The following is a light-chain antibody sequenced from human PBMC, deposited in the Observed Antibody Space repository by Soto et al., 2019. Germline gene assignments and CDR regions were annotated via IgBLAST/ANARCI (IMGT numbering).Light chain of an antibody. CDR3: QQYDIAPWT. J-gene: IGKJ1*01. V-gene: IGKV3-20*01. CDR1: QSLISNY. Sequence: EVVLTQSPGTLSLSPGDRAPLSCRASQSLISNYLAWYQQKPGKAPSLLIYAASSRATGIQDRFSGSGSGKDFTITISRLEPGDLAVYYCQQYDIAPWTVGQGTQVELK. CDR2: AAS.